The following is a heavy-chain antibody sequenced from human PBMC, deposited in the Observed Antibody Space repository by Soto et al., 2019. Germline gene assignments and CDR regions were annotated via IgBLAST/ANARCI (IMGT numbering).Heavy chain of an antibody. CDR1: GGTFSGYT. D-gene: IGHD2-2*02. V-gene: IGHV1-69*02. J-gene: IGHJ6*03. CDR2: IIPILGIA. CDR3: ARGRIVPAAISYYYYMDV. Sequence: SVKVSCKASGGTFSGYTISWVRQAPGQGLEWMGRIIPILGIANYAQKFQGRVTITADKSTSTAYMELSSLRSEDTAVYYCARGRIVPAAISYYYYMDVWGKGTTVTVSS.